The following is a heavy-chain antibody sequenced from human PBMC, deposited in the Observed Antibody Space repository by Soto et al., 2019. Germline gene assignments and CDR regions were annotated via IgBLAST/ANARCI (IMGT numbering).Heavy chain of an antibody. CDR1: GYTFTSYA. D-gene: IGHD3-3*01. CDR3: ARDSEWLPIRGLDY. J-gene: IGHJ4*02. CDR2: INAGNGNT. V-gene: IGHV1-3*01. Sequence: QVQLVQSGAEVKKPGASVKVSCKASGYTFTSYAMHWVRQAPGQRLEWMGWINAGNGNTKYSQKFQGRVTITRDTSASTAYMELSSLRSEDTAVYYCARDSEWLPIRGLDYWGQGTLVTVSS.